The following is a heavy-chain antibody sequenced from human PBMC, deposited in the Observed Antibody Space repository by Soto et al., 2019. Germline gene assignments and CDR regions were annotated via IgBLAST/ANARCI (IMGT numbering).Heavy chain of an antibody. D-gene: IGHD4-17*01. V-gene: IGHV3-7*03. CDR2: IKQDGSEK. Sequence: GGSLRLSCAASGFTFSSYWMSWVRQAPGKGLEWVANIKQDGSEKYYVDSVKGRFTISRDNAKNSLYLQMNSLRAEDTAVYYCASPLTTFSDGMDVWGQGTTVTVSS. CDR3: ASPLTTFSDGMDV. J-gene: IGHJ6*02. CDR1: GFTFSSYW.